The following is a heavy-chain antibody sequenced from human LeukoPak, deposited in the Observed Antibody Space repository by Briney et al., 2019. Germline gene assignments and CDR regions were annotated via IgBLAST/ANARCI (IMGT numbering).Heavy chain of an antibody. J-gene: IGHJ3*02. CDR3: ARVCSCQRDDAFDI. Sequence: SETLSLICTVSGGSISSYYWSWIRQPPGKGLEWIGYIYYSGSTNYNPSLKSRVTISVDTSKNQFSLKLSSVTAADTAVYYCARVCSCQRDDAFDIWGPGTMVTVSS. CDR2: IYYSGST. CDR1: GGSISSYY. V-gene: IGHV4-59*01. D-gene: IGHD2-2*01.